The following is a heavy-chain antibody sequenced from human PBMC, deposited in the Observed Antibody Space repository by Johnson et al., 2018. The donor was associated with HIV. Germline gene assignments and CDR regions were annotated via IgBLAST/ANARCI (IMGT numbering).Heavy chain of an antibody. Sequence: MQLVESGGGLVQPGGSLRLSCAASGFTFSSYAMSWVRQAPGKGLEWVSYIRNSGSTINYADSVKGRFTVSRDNAKNSLFLQMNSLRAEDTAIYYCAKDRKPANYGAFDVWGQVTMVTVSS. CDR1: GFTFSSYA. J-gene: IGHJ3*01. V-gene: IGHV3-48*04. CDR2: IRNSGSTI. D-gene: IGHD3-10*01. CDR3: AKDRKPANYGAFDV.